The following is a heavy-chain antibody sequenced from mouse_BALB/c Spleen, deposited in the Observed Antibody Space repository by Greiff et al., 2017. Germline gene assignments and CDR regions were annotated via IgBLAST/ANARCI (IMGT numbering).Heavy chain of an antibody. D-gene: IGHD1-1*01. CDR2: IWGDGST. V-gene: IGHV2-3*01. J-gene: IGHJ3*01. CDR3: AKAPLLLRTTGFAY. Sequence: QVQLQQSGPGLVAPSQSLSITCTVSGFSLTSYGVSWVRQPPGKGLEWLGVIWGDGSTNYHSALISRLSISKDNSKSQVFLKLNSLQTDDTATYYCAKAPLLLRTTGFAYWGQGTLVTVSA. CDR1: GFSLTSYG.